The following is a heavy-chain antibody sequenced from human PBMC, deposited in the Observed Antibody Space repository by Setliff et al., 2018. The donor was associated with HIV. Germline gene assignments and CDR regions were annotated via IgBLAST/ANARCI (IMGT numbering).Heavy chain of an antibody. CDR3: ARGREWELSSWFDP. CDR2: ISYDGSNK. J-gene: IGHJ5*02. D-gene: IGHD1-26*01. Sequence: LRLSCVASGFSFGSYGMHWVRQAPGKGLEWVAIISYDGSNKFYADTVKGRFIISRDSSKNTLSLQMNSLRPEDTAVYYCARGREWELSSWFDPWGQGTLVTVSS. V-gene: IGHV3-30*19. CDR1: GFSFGSYG.